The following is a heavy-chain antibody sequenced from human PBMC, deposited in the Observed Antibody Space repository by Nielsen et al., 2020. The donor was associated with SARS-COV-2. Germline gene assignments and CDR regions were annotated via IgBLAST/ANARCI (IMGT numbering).Heavy chain of an antibody. CDR1: GFTFSTYA. CDR2: ISRSGSII. V-gene: IGHV3-11*01. Sequence: GESLKISCAASGFTFSTYAMSWVRQAPGKGLEWVSYISRSGSIIQHADSVKGRFTISRDNAKNSLHLQMDSLRAEDTAVYYCAKVYHYDHLSGPEAFYYFDSWGQGTLVTVSS. D-gene: IGHD3-3*01. J-gene: IGHJ4*02. CDR3: AKVYHYDHLSGPEAFYYFDS.